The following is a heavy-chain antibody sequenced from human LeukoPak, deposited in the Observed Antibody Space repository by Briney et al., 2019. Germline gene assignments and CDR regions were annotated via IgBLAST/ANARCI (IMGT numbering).Heavy chain of an antibody. Sequence: GGSLRLSCAASGFTFSSYEMNWVRQAPGKGLEWVSYISSSGTTIYYADSVKGRFTISRDNAKNSLYLQMNSLRAEDTAVYYCARGTVATTWLFNWGQGTLATVSS. V-gene: IGHV3-48*03. J-gene: IGHJ4*02. CDR1: GFTFSSYE. CDR2: ISSSGTTI. D-gene: IGHD5-12*01. CDR3: ARGTVATTWLFN.